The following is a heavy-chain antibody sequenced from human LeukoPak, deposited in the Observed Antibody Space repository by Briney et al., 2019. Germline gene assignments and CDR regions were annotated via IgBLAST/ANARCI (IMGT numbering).Heavy chain of an antibody. CDR3: ARVPVNICENWFDP. V-gene: IGHV4-39*07. Sequence: SETLSLTCTVSGGSISSSSYSWGWIRQPPGKGLEWIGSIYYSGNSYYNPSLKSRVTISVDTSKNQFSLRLSSVTAADTAVYYCARVPVNICENWFDPWGQGTLVTVSS. CDR1: GGSISSSSYS. D-gene: IGHD2-2*01. J-gene: IGHJ5*02. CDR2: IYYSGNS.